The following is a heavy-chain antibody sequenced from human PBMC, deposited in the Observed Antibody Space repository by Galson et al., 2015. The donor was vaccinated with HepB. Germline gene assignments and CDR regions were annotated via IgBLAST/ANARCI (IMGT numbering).Heavy chain of an antibody. Sequence: SLRLSCAASGFTFSSYGMHWVRQAPGKGLEWVAVISYDGSNKYYADSVKGRFTISRDNSKNTLYLQMNSLRAEDTAVYYCLLDSSSPDYWGQGTLVTVSS. CDR1: GFTFSSYG. D-gene: IGHD6-13*01. J-gene: IGHJ4*02. CDR3: LLDSSSPDY. V-gene: IGHV3-30*03. CDR2: ISYDGSNK.